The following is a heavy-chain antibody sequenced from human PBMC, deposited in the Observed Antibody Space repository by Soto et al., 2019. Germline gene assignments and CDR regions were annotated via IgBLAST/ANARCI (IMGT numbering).Heavy chain of an antibody. D-gene: IGHD2-15*01. CDR1: GFTFSYG. V-gene: IGHV3-30*18. J-gene: IGHJ4*02. Sequence: VQLLESGGGLIQTGGSLRLSCAASGFTFSYGIHWLRQAPGKGLEWVAYISYDSSIKFYGDSVKGRFTISRDNSKNTQFLQMNSLRAEDTAVYYCAKLVIGYCSGNTCDDYWGQGTLVAVSS. CDR2: ISYDSSIK. CDR3: AKLVIGYCSGNTCDDY.